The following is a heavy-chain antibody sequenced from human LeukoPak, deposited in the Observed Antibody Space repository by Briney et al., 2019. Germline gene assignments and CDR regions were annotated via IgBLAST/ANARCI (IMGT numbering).Heavy chain of an antibody. V-gene: IGHV3-23*01. CDR1: GFTFSSYA. J-gene: IGHJ5*02. CDR2: ISGSGGST. Sequence: QAGGSLRLSCAASGFTFSSYAMSWVRQAPGKGLEWVSVISGSGGSTYYADSVKGRFTISRDNSKNTLYLQMNSLRAEDTAVYYCANTPFRRIGVGPGWFDPWGQGTLVTVSS. D-gene: IGHD3-3*01. CDR3: ANTPFRRIGVGPGWFDP.